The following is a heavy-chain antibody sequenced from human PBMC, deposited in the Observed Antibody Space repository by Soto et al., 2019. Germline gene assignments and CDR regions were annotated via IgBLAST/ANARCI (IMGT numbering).Heavy chain of an antibody. CDR2: ISAYNGNT. CDR1: GYTFTSYC. CDR3: ASSSSSGAYYYYGMDV. V-gene: IGHV1-18*01. J-gene: IGHJ6*02. Sequence: ASVQVSCKASGYTFTSYCISWVRQAPGQGLEWMGWISAYNGNTNYAQKLQGRVTMTTDTSTSTAYMVLRSLRSDDTAVYYCASSSSSGAYYYYGMDVWGQGTTVTVSS. D-gene: IGHD6-6*01.